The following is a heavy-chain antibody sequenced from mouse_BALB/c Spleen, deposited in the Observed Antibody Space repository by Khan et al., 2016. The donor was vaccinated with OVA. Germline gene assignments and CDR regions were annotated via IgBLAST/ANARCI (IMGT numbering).Heavy chain of an antibody. Sequence: QVQLKQSGAELARPGASVKMSCKASGYTFTSYTMHWVKQRPGQGLEWIGYINPSNTYTNYNQKFKDKATLTADKSSKTAYMQLSSLTSEDSAVYYCVRSGAYYRYDGYFDVWGAGTTVTVSS. V-gene: IGHV1-4*01. D-gene: IGHD2-14*01. CDR1: GYTFTSYT. CDR3: VRSGAYYRYDGYFDV. J-gene: IGHJ1*01. CDR2: INPSNTYT.